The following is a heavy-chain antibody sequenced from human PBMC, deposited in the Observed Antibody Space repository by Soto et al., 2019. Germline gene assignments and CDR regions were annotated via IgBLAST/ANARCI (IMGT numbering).Heavy chain of an antibody. CDR2: LTSRGTT. V-gene: IGHV3-23*01. Sequence: EVQLLESGGGLVQPGGSLRLSCAASGFSFSDYSMTWVRQAPGRGLEWVSTLTSRGTTFYADCVKGRFTISRDNSKNTLSLQMHSLRTEDTALYYCAKRATTVPTPGNYFDCWGQGTLVTVSS. D-gene: IGHD2-15*01. CDR3: AKRATTVPTPGNYFDC. J-gene: IGHJ4*02. CDR1: GFSFSDYS.